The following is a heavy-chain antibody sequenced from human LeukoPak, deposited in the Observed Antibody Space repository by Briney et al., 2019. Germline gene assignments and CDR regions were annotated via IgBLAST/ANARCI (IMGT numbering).Heavy chain of an antibody. CDR3: RVRRFGAGTKCLDH. Sequence: PGGSLRLSCVVSAFTFSSYSMSWVRQAPGKGLQWVANMKKDGSETNYGDSVKGRFTISRDNAKNSLYLQMNSLRAEDTAVYSCRVRRFGAGTKCLDHWGEGPLVSVSS. CDR2: MKKDGSET. J-gene: IGHJ4*02. V-gene: IGHV3-7*01. D-gene: IGHD3-10*01. CDR1: AFTFSSYS.